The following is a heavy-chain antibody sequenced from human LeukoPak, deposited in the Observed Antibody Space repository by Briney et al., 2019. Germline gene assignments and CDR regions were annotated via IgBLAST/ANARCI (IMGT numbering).Heavy chain of an antibody. Sequence: GASVKVSWKASGYTFTSYAMHWVRQAPGQRLEWMGWINAGNGNTKYSQKFQGRVTITRDTSASTAYMELSSLRSEDTAVYYCARAQKGLRGAFDIWGQGTMVTVSS. D-gene: IGHD5-12*01. J-gene: IGHJ3*02. V-gene: IGHV1-3*01. CDR3: ARAQKGLRGAFDI. CDR2: INAGNGNT. CDR1: GYTFTSYA.